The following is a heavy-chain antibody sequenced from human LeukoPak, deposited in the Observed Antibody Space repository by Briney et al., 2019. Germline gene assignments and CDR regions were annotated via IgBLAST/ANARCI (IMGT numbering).Heavy chain of an antibody. CDR3: ARGGDYYDSSGYFDY. J-gene: IGHJ4*02. V-gene: IGHV1-18*01. D-gene: IGHD3-22*01. CDR1: GYTFTSYG. Sequence: ASVKVFCKASGYTFTSYGISWVRQAPGQGLEWMGWISAYNGNTNYAQKLQGRVTMTTDTSTSTAYMELRSLRSDDTAVYYCARGGDYYDSSGYFDYWGQGTLVTVSS. CDR2: ISAYNGNT.